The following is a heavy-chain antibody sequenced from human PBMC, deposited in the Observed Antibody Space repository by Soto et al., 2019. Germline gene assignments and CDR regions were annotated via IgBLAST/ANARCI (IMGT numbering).Heavy chain of an antibody. V-gene: IGHV3-30*18. Sequence: QVQLVESGGGVVQPGRSLRLSCAASGLTFSDYVMHWARQAPGKGLEWVAYISHDGSNKWYADSVKGRFTISRDDSKNTLYFEMNSLSPEDTAVYYCVKDRSGSWAFDYWGQGTLVTVSS. CDR1: GLTFSDYV. CDR2: ISHDGSNK. CDR3: VKDRSGSWAFDY. J-gene: IGHJ4*02. D-gene: IGHD6-13*01.